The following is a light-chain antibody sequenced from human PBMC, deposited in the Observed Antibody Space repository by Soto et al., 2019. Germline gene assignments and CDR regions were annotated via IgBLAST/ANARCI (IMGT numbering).Light chain of an antibody. J-gene: IGLJ1*01. V-gene: IGLV2-11*01. Sequence: QSVLTQPRSVSGSPGQSVTISCTGTSSDVGTYDFVSWYQQHPGKAPRLMIFDVSEGPSGVPDRFSGSKSGNTASLTISGLQAEDEADYYCCLYAVTFYVFGTGTQLTVL. CDR3: CLYAVTFYV. CDR1: SSDVGTYDF. CDR2: DVS.